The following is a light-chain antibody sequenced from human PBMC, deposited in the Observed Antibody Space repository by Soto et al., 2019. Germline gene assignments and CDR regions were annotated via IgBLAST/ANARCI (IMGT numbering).Light chain of an antibody. CDR1: HPINKW. J-gene: IGKJ5*01. V-gene: IGKV1D-16*01. CDR2: TTS. Sequence: DIEMIQSPSSLSASVGDRVSITCRASHPINKWLAWYQQKPNQAPRSLIYTTSIRQSGVPSRFSGSGSGTDFTLTITSLQPEDFATYFCQQYANYPLTFGQGTRLDI. CDR3: QQYANYPLT.